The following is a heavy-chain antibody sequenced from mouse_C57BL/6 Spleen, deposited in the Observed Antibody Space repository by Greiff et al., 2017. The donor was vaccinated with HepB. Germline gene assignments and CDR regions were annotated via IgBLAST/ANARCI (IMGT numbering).Heavy chain of an antibody. CDR3: TLELLRRYYFDY. J-gene: IGHJ2*01. Sequence: VQLQQSGAELVRPGASVKLSCTASGFNITDYYMHWVKQRPEQGLEWIGRIDPEDGDTEYAPKFQGKATMTADTSSNTAYLQLSSLTSEDTAVYYCTLELLRRYYFDYWGQGTTLTVSS. D-gene: IGHD1-1*01. CDR1: GFNITDYY. V-gene: IGHV14-1*01. CDR2: IDPEDGDT.